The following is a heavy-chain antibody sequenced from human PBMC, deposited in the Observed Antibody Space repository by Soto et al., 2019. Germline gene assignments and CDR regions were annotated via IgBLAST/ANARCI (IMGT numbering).Heavy chain of an antibody. Sequence: GGSLRLSCAASGFTFSSYAMHWVRQAPGKGLEWVAVISYDGSNKYYADSVKGRFTISRDNSKNTLYLQMNSLRAEDTAVYYCASDDYYGSGSRYYGMDVWGQGTTVTVSS. V-gene: IGHV3-30-3*01. CDR2: ISYDGSNK. CDR3: ASDDYYGSGSRYYGMDV. D-gene: IGHD3-10*01. J-gene: IGHJ6*02. CDR1: GFTFSSYA.